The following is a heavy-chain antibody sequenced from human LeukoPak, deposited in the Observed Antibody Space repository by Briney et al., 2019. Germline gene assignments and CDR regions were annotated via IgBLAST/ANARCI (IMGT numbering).Heavy chain of an antibody. Sequence: GGSLRLSCAASGFTFSSYAMHWVRQAPGKGLEYVSAISSNGGSTYYANSVKGRFTISRHNSKNTLYLQMGSLRAEDMAVYYCAREVQLWPYYMDVWGNGTTVTVSS. V-gene: IGHV3-64*01. J-gene: IGHJ6*03. CDR3: AREVQLWPYYMDV. D-gene: IGHD5-18*01. CDR2: ISSNGGST. CDR1: GFTFSSYA.